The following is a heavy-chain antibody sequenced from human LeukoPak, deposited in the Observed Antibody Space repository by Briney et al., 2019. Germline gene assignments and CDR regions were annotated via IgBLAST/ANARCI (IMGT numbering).Heavy chain of an antibody. V-gene: IGHV3-23*01. CDR2: IGGGGLST. CDR1: GFTFSSYG. Sequence: PGGSLRLSCAASGFTFSSYGLNWVRQAPGTGLEWVSGIGGGGLSTDYADSVKGRFTISRDNSKNTFYLQMNSLRAEDTAVYFCANVRYSSHLSFVDVWGQGTTVTVSS. D-gene: IGHD2-21*01. CDR3: ANVRYSSHLSFVDV. J-gene: IGHJ6*02.